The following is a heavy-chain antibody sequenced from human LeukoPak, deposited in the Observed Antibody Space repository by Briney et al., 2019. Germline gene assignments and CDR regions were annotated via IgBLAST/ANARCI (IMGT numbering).Heavy chain of an antibody. V-gene: IGHV3-23*01. D-gene: IGHD6-13*01. Sequence: SGGSLRLSCAASGFTFSSYAMSWVRQAPGKGLEWVSTISGGGVSTYYADSVKGRFTISRGNSKNTLYLQMNSLRAEDTAVYYCAKASDSSSWRRASDIWGQGTIVTVSS. CDR1: GFTFSSYA. CDR3: AKASDSSSWRRASDI. J-gene: IGHJ3*02. CDR2: ISGGGVST.